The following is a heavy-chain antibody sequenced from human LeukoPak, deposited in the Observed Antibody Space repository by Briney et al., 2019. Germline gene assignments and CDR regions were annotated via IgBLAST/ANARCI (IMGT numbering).Heavy chain of an antibody. D-gene: IGHD6-19*01. CDR1: GFTFSSYA. CDR2: ISSSSSTT. J-gene: IGHJ4*02. CDR3: ARVSLSSGCLSN. V-gene: IGHV3-48*04. Sequence: GGSLRLSCAASGFTFSSYAMNWVRQAPGKGLEWISFISSSSSTTYYADSVKGRFTISRDDAKNLLYLHMNSLRAEDTAVYYCARVSLSSGCLSNWGQGTLVTVSS.